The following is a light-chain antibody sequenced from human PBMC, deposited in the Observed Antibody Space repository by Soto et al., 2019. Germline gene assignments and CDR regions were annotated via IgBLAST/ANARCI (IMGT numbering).Light chain of an antibody. Sequence: EIVLTQSPATLSLSPGERATLSCRASQSVSSYLAWYQQKPGQAPRLLIYDASNRATGIPARFSGSGSGTDFTLTISSLEPDDFAVSYCQQRLNGFTCGPGTKVDIK. CDR1: QSVSSY. CDR3: QQRLNGFT. V-gene: IGKV3-11*01. J-gene: IGKJ3*01. CDR2: DAS.